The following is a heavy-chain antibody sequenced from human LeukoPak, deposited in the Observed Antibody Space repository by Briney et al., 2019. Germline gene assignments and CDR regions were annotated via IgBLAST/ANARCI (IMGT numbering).Heavy chain of an antibody. V-gene: IGHV4-59*01. CDR3: ARGVGRDY. J-gene: IGHJ4*02. CDR1: GGSISSYY. CDR2: IYYSGST. Sequence: ASETLSLTCTVSGGSISSYYWSWIRQPPGKGLEWIGYIYYSGSTNYNPSLKSRVTISVDTSKNQFSLKLSSVTAADTAVYYCARGVGRDYWGQGTLVTVSS.